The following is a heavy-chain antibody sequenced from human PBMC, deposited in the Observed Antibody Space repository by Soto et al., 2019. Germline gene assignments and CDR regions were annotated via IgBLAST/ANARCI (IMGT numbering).Heavy chain of an antibody. V-gene: IGHV1-58*01. CDR2: IVVGSGNT. D-gene: IGHD6-6*01. J-gene: IGHJ6*02. CDR1: GFTFTSSA. Sequence: GASVKVSCKASGFTFTSSAVQWVRQARGQRLEWIGWIVVGSGNTNYAQKFQERVTITRDMSTSTAYMELSSLRSEDTAVYYCAADYANGGIAARDYYYGMDVWGHGTTVTVSS. CDR3: AADYANGGIAARDYYYGMDV.